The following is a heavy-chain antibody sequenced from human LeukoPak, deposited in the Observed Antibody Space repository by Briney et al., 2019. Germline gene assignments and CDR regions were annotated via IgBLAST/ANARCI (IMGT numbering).Heavy chain of an antibody. V-gene: IGHV3-30*02. Sequence: PGGSLRLSCAASGFSVSNNYMTWVRQAPGKGLEWVAFIRYDGSNKYYADSVKGRFTISRDNSKNTLYLQMNSLRAEDTAVYYCAKPRLRYFDWLSSLDYWGQGTLVTVSS. CDR3: AKPRLRYFDWLSSLDY. J-gene: IGHJ4*02. CDR2: IRYDGSNK. CDR1: GFSVSNNY. D-gene: IGHD3-9*01.